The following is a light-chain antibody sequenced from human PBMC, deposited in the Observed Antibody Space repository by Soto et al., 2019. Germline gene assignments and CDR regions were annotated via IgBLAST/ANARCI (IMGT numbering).Light chain of an antibody. V-gene: IGKV1-39*01. CDR3: QQSYTSPTT. Sequence: DIQMTQSPSSLSASVGDRVTITCRASQSINSCLNWYQQSPGKAPNLLIYAASSLRSGVPSRFTGSGSGTDFTLTVNSLQAEDFATYYCQQSYTSPTTFGQGTRREIK. CDR2: AAS. CDR1: QSINSC. J-gene: IGKJ5*01.